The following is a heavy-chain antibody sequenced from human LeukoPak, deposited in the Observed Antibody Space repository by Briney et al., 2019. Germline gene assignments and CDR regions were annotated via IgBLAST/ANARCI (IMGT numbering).Heavy chain of an antibody. CDR2: MNPNSGNT. Sequence: ASVKVSCKASGYTFTSYDINWVRQATGQGLEWMGWMNPNSGNTGYAQKFQGRVTMTRNTSISTAYMELRSLRSEDTAVYYCARKEIVGAAYYYYGMDVWGKGTTVTVSS. V-gene: IGHV1-8*01. CDR3: ARKEIVGAAYYYYGMDV. CDR1: GYTFTSYD. D-gene: IGHD1-26*01. J-gene: IGHJ6*04.